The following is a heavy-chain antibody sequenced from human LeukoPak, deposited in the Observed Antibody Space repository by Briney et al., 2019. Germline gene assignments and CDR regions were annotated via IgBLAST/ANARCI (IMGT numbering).Heavy chain of an antibody. D-gene: IGHD4-17*01. Sequence: GGSLRLSCVASGLAFSSYSMHWVRQAPGKGLEWVGVISYDGSDEYYTDSVKGRFTISRDNSKNTVYLQMNSLRAEDTAVYYCVYLYGDYAFDIWGQGTMVTVSS. CDR3: VYLYGDYAFDI. V-gene: IGHV3-30*04. J-gene: IGHJ3*02. CDR1: GLAFSSYS. CDR2: ISYDGSDE.